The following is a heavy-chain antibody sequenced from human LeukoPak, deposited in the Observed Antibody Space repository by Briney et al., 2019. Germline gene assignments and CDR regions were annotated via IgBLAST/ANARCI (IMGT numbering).Heavy chain of an antibody. V-gene: IGHV3-53*01. CDR3: ARGGGYGSGNHYRGGAFDI. Sequence: GGSLRLSCAISGFIVGDNYMTWVRQAPGKGVEWVAVIYRGGSTSYSESVKGRFTISKDNSKKMVYLQMYSLRVEDTAVYYCARGGGYGSGNHYRGGAFDIWGQGTMVAVSS. D-gene: IGHD3-10*01. CDR2: IYRGGST. J-gene: IGHJ3*02. CDR1: GFIVGDNY.